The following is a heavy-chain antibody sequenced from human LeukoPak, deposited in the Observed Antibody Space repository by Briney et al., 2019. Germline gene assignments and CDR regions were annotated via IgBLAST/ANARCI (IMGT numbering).Heavy chain of an antibody. J-gene: IGHJ4*02. CDR1: GGSISSDCY. D-gene: IGHD6-13*01. Sequence: SETLSLTCTVSGGSISSDCYWAWVRLSPGNGLEWFGAIYRNGDTYYNPSLKSRVTISLVPSKNQFSLRLNSVTAADTAVYYCARSSPSSTWIGDSDYWGQGTLVTVSS. CDR2: IYRNGDT. CDR3: ARSSPSSTWIGDSDY. V-gene: IGHV4-38-2*02.